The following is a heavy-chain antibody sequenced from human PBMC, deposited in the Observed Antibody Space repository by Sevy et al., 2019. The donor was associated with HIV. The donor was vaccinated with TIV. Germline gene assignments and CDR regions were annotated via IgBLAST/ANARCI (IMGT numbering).Heavy chain of an antibody. D-gene: IGHD4-17*01. V-gene: IGHV3-66*02. CDR1: GFTVSSNY. Sequence: GWSLRLSCAASGFTVSSNYMSWVRQAPGKGLEWVSVIYSGGSTYYADSVKGRFTISRDNSKNTLYLQMNSLRAEDTAVYYCARADYGDYGGGAFDIWGQGTMVTVSS. CDR2: IYSGGST. CDR3: ARADYGDYGGGAFDI. J-gene: IGHJ3*02.